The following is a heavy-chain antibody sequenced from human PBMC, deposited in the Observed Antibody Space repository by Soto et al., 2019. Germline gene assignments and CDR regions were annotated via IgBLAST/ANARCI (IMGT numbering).Heavy chain of an antibody. CDR2: IGTAGDT. Sequence: GGSLRLSCAASGFTLSSYDMHWVRQATGKGLEWVSAIGTAGDTYYPGSVKGRFTISRENAKNSLYLQMNSLRAGDTAVYYCARARPSEYYYYGMDVWGQGTTVTVSS. J-gene: IGHJ6*02. V-gene: IGHV3-13*01. CDR1: GFTLSSYD. CDR3: ARARPSEYYYYGMDV.